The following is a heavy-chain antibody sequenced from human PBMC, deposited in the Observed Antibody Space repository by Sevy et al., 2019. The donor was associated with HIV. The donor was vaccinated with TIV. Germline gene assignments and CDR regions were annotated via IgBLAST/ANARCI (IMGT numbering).Heavy chain of an antibody. Sequence: GGSLRLSCAASGFTFSSYAMSWVRQAPGKGLEWVSAISGSGGSTYYADSVKGRFTISRDNSKNTLYLQMNSLRAEDTAVYDCAKDWSAGVAGSPNGMDVWGQGTTVTVSS. CDR2: ISGSGGST. CDR1: GFTFSSYA. V-gene: IGHV3-23*01. CDR3: AKDWSAGVAGSPNGMDV. J-gene: IGHJ6*02. D-gene: IGHD6-19*01.